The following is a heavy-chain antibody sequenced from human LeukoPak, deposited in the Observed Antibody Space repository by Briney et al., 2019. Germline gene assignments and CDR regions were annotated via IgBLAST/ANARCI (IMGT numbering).Heavy chain of an antibody. V-gene: IGHV4-34*01. CDR1: GGSFSGYY. Sequence: KSSETLSLTCAVYGGSFSGYYWSWIRQPPGKGLEWIGEINHSGSTNYNPSLKSRVIISVDTSKNQFSLKLSSVTAADTAVYYCARGRGPPAYDFWSGKLGVWFDPWGQGTLVTVSS. J-gene: IGHJ5*02. D-gene: IGHD3-3*01. CDR2: INHSGST. CDR3: ARGRGPPAYDFWSGKLGVWFDP.